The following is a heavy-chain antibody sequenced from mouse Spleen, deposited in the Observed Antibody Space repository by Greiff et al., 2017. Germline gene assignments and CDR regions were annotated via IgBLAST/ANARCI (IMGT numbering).Heavy chain of an antibody. V-gene: IGHV1-66*01. CDR3: ARSGLGRWYFDV. Sequence: QVQLQQPGAELVKPGASVKISCKASGYSFTSYYIHWVKQRPGQGLEWIGWIYPGSGNTKYNEKFKGKATLTADTSSSTAYMQLSSLTSEDSAVYYCARSGLGRWYFDVWGAGTTVTVSS. J-gene: IGHJ1*01. CDR1: GYSFTSYY. D-gene: IGHD4-1*01. CDR2: IYPGSGNT.